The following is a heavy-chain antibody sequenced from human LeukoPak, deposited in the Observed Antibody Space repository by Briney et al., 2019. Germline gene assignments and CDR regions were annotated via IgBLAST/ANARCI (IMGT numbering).Heavy chain of an antibody. J-gene: IGHJ4*02. CDR1: GFTFSSYA. V-gene: IGHV3-23*01. CDR2: ISGSGGST. CDR3: AKDRAYGSGIPGY. D-gene: IGHD3-10*01. Sequence: GGSLRLSCAASGFTFSSYAMSWVRQAPGKGLQWVSAISGSGGSTYYADSVKGRFTISRDNSKNTLYLQMNSLRAEDTAVYYCAKDRAYGSGIPGYWGQGTLVTVSS.